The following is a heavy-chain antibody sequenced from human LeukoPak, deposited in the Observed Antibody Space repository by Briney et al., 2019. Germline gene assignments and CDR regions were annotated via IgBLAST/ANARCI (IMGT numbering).Heavy chain of an antibody. V-gene: IGHV3-23*01. Sequence: GGSLRLSCAASGFTFSSYAMSWVRQAPGKGLEWVSTISGSGASTYYADSVQGRFTISRDNSKNTLYLQMNNLRAEDTAVYYCAKDGLQKYFDYYSSDYWGQGTLVTVSS. CDR3: AKDGLQKYFDYYSSDY. J-gene: IGHJ4*02. D-gene: IGHD3-9*01. CDR1: GFTFSSYA. CDR2: ISGSGAST.